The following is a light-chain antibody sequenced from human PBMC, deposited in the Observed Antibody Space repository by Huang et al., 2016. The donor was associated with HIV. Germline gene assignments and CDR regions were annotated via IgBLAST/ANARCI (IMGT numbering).Light chain of an antibody. Sequence: EIVMTQSPVTLSVSPGKRATLSCRASQSISSKLAWYQQKPGQAPRLLSYASPTRATGIPARFSGRGSGTEFTLTISSLQSEDSAIYYCQQYNNWSLFGQGTKVEIK. CDR2: ASP. J-gene: IGKJ1*01. CDR1: QSISSK. V-gene: IGKV3-15*01. CDR3: QQYNNWSL.